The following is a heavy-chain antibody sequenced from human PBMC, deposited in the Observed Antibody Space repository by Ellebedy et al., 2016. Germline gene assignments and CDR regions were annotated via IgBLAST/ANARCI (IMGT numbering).Heavy chain of an antibody. CDR1: GFLFRGYN. D-gene: IGHD2-15*01. CDR3: ARVVVVSANYGMDV. V-gene: IGHV3-21*06. CDR2: ISSSATYE. Sequence: GESLKISCVASGFLFRGYNMNWVRQAPGKGLEWVGCISSSATYEYYADSVKGRFTISRDNAKNSLYLQMNSLTGEDTAVYFCARVVVVSANYGMDVWGQGTTVSVSS. J-gene: IGHJ6*02.